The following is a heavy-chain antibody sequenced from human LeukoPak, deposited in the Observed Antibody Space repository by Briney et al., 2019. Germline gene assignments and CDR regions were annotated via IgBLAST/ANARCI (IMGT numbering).Heavy chain of an antibody. CDR2: ISGSGDST. J-gene: IGHJ3*02. CDR3: EKDKTYDDFWSGHDAFDI. V-gene: IGHV3-23*01. D-gene: IGHD3-3*01. Sequence: GGSLRLSCEASGFPFSDYYMTWVRQAPGKGLEWVSFISGSGDSTYYADSGKGRFTISRDISKNTLYLQMKSLRAGDTAVYYCEKDKTYDDFWSGHDAFDIWGQGTMVTVSS. CDR1: GFPFSDYY.